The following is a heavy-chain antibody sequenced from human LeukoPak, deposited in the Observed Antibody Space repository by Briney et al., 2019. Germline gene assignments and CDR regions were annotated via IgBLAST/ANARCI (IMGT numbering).Heavy chain of an antibody. J-gene: IGHJ4*02. V-gene: IGHV4-34*01. CDR3: ASLFYDSSGYYYFGQKYYFDY. D-gene: IGHD3-22*01. Sequence: SETLSLICAVYGGSFSGYYWSWIRQPPGKGLEWIGEINHSGSTNYNPSLKSRVTISVDTSKNQFSLKLSSVTAADTAVYYCASLFYDSSGYYYFGQKYYFDYWGQGTLVTVSS. CDR1: GGSFSGYY. CDR2: INHSGST.